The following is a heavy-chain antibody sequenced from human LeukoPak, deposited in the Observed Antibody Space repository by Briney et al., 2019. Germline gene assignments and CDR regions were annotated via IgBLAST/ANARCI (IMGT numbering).Heavy chain of an antibody. V-gene: IGHV3-43D*03. CDR3: AKDGRGYYDYVWGSYPDY. CDR1: GFTFDDYA. Sequence: GGSLRLSCAASGFTFDDYAMHWVRQAPGKGLEWVSLISWDGGSTYYADSVKGRFTISRDNSKNSLYLQMNSLRAEDTALYYCAKDGRGYYDYVWGSYPDYWGQGTLVTVSS. J-gene: IGHJ4*02. CDR2: ISWDGGST. D-gene: IGHD3-16*01.